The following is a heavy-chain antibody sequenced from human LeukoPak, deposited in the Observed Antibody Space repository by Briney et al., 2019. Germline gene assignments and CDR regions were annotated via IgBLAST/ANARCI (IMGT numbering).Heavy chain of an antibody. J-gene: IGHJ5*02. CDR3: ASSITMVRGAGT. CDR2: ISGSGGVT. CDR1: GFTFSAHA. Sequence: GGSLRLSCAASGFTFSAHAMSWVRQAPGKGLEWVSGISGSGGVTYNADSVKGRFSISRDNSKNTVYLQMNSLRVEDTAVYYCASSITMVRGAGTWGQGTLVTVSS. V-gene: IGHV3-23*01. D-gene: IGHD3-10*01.